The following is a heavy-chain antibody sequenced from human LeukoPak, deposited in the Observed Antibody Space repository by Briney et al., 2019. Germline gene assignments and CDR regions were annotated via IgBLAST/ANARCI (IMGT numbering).Heavy chain of an antibody. V-gene: IGHV3-7*03. J-gene: IGHJ5*02. Sequence: PGGSLRLACAASGFTFRSDWMSWVRQSPERGLEWAANINPDGSATYYVDSVKGRFIISRDNTKNSLYLQMNSLRAEDTAVYYCARGGSTSYREFLYNWFDPWGQGTLVTVSS. CDR3: ARGGSTSYREFLYNWFDP. CDR2: INPDGSAT. D-gene: IGHD3-10*01. CDR1: GFTFRSDW.